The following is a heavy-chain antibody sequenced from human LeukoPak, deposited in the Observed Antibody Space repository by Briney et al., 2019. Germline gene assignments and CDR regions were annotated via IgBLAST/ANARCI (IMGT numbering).Heavy chain of an antibody. Sequence: GGSLRLSCAASGFTVSSNYMSWVRQAPGKGLEWVSAISGNGGSTYYADSVKGRFTISRDNSKNTLYLQMNSLRAEDTAVYYCAKVSSSWPDQFDYWGQGTLVTVSS. CDR3: AKVSSSWPDQFDY. D-gene: IGHD6-13*01. J-gene: IGHJ4*02. CDR1: GFTVSSNY. V-gene: IGHV3-23*01. CDR2: ISGNGGST.